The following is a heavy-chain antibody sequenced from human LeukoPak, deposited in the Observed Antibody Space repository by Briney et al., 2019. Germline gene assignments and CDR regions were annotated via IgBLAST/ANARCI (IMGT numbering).Heavy chain of an antibody. J-gene: IGHJ4*02. CDR1: GFTFSSYG. Sequence: GGSLRLSCAASGFTFSSYGMHWVRQAPGKGLEWVAVIWYDGSNKYYADSVKGRFTISRDNSKNTLYLQMNSLRAEDTAVYYCAREPLDGYRYYFDYWGQGTLVTVSS. CDR2: IWYDGSNK. CDR3: AREPLDGYRYYFDY. D-gene: IGHD5-24*01. V-gene: IGHV3-33*01.